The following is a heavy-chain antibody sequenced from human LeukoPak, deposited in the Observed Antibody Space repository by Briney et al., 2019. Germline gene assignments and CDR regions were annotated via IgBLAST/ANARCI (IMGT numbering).Heavy chain of an antibody. CDR3: ASQYYYDSSGYYYLNWFDP. Sequence: SETLSLTCTASGGSISSSSYYWGWIRQPPGKGLEWIGSIYYSGSTYYNPSLKSRVTISVDTSKNQFSLKLSSVTAADTAVYYCASQYYYDSSGYYYLNWFDPWGQGTLVTVSS. V-gene: IGHV4-39*01. D-gene: IGHD3-22*01. J-gene: IGHJ5*02. CDR1: GGSISSSSYY. CDR2: IYYSGST.